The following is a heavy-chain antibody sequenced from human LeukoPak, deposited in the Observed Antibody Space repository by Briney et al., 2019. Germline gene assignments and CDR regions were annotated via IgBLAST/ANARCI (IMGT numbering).Heavy chain of an antibody. D-gene: IGHD1-26*01. V-gene: IGHV3-73*01. CDR2: IRSKGNNYAT. Sequence: PGGSLRLSCAASGFTFSGSAMHWVRQASGKGLEWIGRIRSKGNNYATAYAASVKGRFTISRDDSKNTAYLQMNGLKTEDTALYYCTRPVGLGNWLDPWGQGTLVTVSS. CDR1: GFTFSGSA. J-gene: IGHJ5*02. CDR3: TRPVGLGNWLDP.